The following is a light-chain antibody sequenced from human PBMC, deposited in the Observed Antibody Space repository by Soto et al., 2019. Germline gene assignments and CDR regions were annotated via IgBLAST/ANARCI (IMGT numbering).Light chain of an antibody. J-gene: IGLJ1*01. V-gene: IGLV1-40*01. Sequence: QSVRTQQPSVTGAPGQRGTISCTRSSSNIGAGYDVHWDQQLPRTAPKPLIDNNINRTAGVPDRFSGSRSGTSGSLAITVLQAEDEAVYCCQSYDRSLIVSYVFGTGTKVTVL. CDR1: SSNIGAGYD. CDR2: NNI. CDR3: QSYDRSLIVSYV.